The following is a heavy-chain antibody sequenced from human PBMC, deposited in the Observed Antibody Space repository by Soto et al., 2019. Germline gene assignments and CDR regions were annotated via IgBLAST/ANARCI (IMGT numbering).Heavy chain of an antibody. J-gene: IGHJ4*02. CDR1: GYTFTSYY. CDR2: INPSGGST. CDR3: ARGVRRDGYNLIGKFDY. Sequence: ASVKVSCKASGYTFTSYYMHWVRQAPGQGLEWMGIINPSGGSTSYAQKFQGRVTMTRDTSTSTVYMELSSLRSEDTAVYYCARGVRRDGYNLIGKFDYWGQGTLVTVSS. D-gene: IGHD5-12*01. V-gene: IGHV1-46*01.